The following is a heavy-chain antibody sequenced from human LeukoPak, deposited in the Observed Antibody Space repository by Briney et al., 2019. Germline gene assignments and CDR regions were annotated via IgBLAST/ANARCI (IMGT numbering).Heavy chain of an antibody. Sequence: SVTQSLTCTVSGGSISSTSSYWGWIRQPPGKGLEWIGSLYYSGTTLYNPSLKSRVTISVETSKNQFSLGLSSVTAADTAVYYCVRYYYDSSGYYFPVDYWGQGTLVTVSS. CDR3: VRYYYDSSGYYFPVDY. V-gene: IGHV4-39*01. D-gene: IGHD3-22*01. CDR2: LYYSGTT. CDR1: GGSISSTSSY. J-gene: IGHJ4*02.